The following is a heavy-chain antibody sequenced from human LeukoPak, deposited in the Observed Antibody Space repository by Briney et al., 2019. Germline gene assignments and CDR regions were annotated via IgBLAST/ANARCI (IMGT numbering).Heavy chain of an antibody. D-gene: IGHD3-22*01. Sequence: SETLSLTCVVYGESFSGYYWTWIRQPPGKGLEWIGEIIDTGSTKYNPSLKSRVTISVDKSKNQFSLKLSSVTAADTAVYYCARKAPYYSDSSGPLGTYYFDYWGQGTLVTVSS. CDR3: ARKAPYYSDSSGPLGTYYFDY. CDR1: GESFSGYY. CDR2: IIDTGST. J-gene: IGHJ4*02. V-gene: IGHV4-34*12.